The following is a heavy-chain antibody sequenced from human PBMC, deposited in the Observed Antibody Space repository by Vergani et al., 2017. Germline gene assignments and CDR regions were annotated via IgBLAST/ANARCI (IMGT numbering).Heavy chain of an antibody. Sequence: QVQLVESGGGVVQPGGSLRLSCAASGFTFSSYGMHWVRQAPGKGLEWVAFIRYDGSNKYYADSVKGRFTISRDNSKNTLYLQMNSLRAEDTAVYYCAKDRAGDKASYYYYGMDVWGQGTTVTVSS. D-gene: IGHD7-27*01. V-gene: IGHV3-30*02. CDR2: IRYDGSNK. CDR1: GFTFSSYG. J-gene: IGHJ6*02. CDR3: AKDRAGDKASYYYYGMDV.